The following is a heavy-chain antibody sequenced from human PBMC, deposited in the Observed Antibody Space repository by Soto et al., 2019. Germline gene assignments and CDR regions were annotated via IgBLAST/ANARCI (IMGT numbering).Heavy chain of an antibody. Sequence: GGSLRLSCAASGFTFSSYWMSWVRQAPGKGLEWVANIKQDGSEKYYVDSVKGRFTISRDNAKNSLYLQMNSLRAEDTAVYYCARDRSIVVVPAAPYYYYYMDVWGKGTTVTVSS. CDR1: GFTFSSYW. CDR2: IKQDGSEK. V-gene: IGHV3-7*01. D-gene: IGHD2-2*01. J-gene: IGHJ6*03. CDR3: ARDRSIVVVPAAPYYYYYMDV.